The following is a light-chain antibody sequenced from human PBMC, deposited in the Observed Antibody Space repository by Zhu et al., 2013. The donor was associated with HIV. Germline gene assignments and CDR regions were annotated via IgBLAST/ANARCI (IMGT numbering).Light chain of an antibody. J-gene: IGKJ1*01. CDR2: DAS. CDR1: QGINSA. V-gene: IGKV1-13*02. Sequence: AIQLTQSPSSLSASVGDRVAITCRASQGINSALAWYQQKVGKPPNLLIYDASSLESGVPSRFTGSGSGTDFTLTISRLEPEDFAVYYCQQCGSSPWTFGQGTKVEIK. CDR3: QQCGSSPWT.